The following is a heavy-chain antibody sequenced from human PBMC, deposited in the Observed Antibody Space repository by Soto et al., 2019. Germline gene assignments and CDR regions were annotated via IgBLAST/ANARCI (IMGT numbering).Heavy chain of an antibody. D-gene: IGHD3-9*01. Sequence: PSETLSLTCTVSGGSISSYYWSWIRQPPGKGLEWIGYIYYSGSTNYNPSLKSRVTISVDTSKNQFSLKLSSVTAADTAVYYCARELRYFYWFSPPGWFDPWGQGTLVTVSS. CDR1: GGSISSYY. CDR2: IYYSGST. V-gene: IGHV4-59*01. CDR3: ARELRYFYWFSPPGWFDP. J-gene: IGHJ5*02.